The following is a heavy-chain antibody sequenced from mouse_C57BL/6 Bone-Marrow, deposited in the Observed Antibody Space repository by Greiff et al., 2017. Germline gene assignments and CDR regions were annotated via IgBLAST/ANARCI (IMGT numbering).Heavy chain of an antibody. Sequence: VQLQQSGPGLVKPSQSLSLTCSVTGYSITSGYYWNWIRQFPGNKLEWMGYISYDGSNNYNPSLKNRISITRYTSKNQFFLKLNSVTTEDTATYYCAREGYYYAMDYWGQGTSVTVSS. CDR1: GYSITSGYY. V-gene: IGHV3-6*01. J-gene: IGHJ4*01. CDR2: ISYDGSN. CDR3: AREGYYYAMDY.